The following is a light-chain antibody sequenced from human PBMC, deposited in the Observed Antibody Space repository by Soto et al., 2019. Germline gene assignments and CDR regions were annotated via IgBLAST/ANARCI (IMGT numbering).Light chain of an antibody. CDR3: AAWDDSLYGWV. CDR2: YNN. Sequence: QSVLTQPPSASGTPGQRVTISCSGSSSNIGSNTVNWYQQLPGTAPTLLIYYNNQRPSGVPDRFSGPKSGTSASLAISGLQSEDEAHYYCAAWDDSLYGWVFGGGTKVTVL. V-gene: IGLV1-44*01. CDR1: SSNIGSNT. J-gene: IGLJ3*02.